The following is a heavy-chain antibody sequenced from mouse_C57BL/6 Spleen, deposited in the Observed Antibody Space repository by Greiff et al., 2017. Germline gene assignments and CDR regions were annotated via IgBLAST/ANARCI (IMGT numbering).Heavy chain of an antibody. Sequence: VQLQQPGAELVMPGASVKLSCKASGYTFTSYWMHWVKQRPGQGLEWIGEIDPSDSYTNYNQKFKGKSTLTVDKSSSTAYMQLSSLTSEYSAVYYCAYYGSSYEYFDVWGTGTTVTVSS. CDR3: AYYGSSYEYFDV. J-gene: IGHJ1*03. CDR1: GYTFTSYW. CDR2: IDPSDSYT. D-gene: IGHD1-1*01. V-gene: IGHV1-69*01.